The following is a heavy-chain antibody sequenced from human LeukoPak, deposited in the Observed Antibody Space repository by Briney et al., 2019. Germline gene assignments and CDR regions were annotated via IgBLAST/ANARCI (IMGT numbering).Heavy chain of an antibody. CDR3: VKPITISGATDAFDI. Sequence: PGGSLRLSCTASRFTFSSYWMYWVRQAPGKGLEWVANIKQDGSEKYYVDSVKGRFTISRDNAKNSLYLQMNSLRAEDTAMYYCVKPITISGATDAFDIWGQGTMVTVSS. D-gene: IGHD3-3*01. V-gene: IGHV3-7*01. J-gene: IGHJ3*02. CDR1: RFTFSSYW. CDR2: IKQDGSEK.